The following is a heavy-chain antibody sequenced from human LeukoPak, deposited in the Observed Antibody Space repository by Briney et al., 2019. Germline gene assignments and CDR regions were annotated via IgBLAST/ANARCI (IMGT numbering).Heavy chain of an antibody. CDR2: IYYSGST. Sequence: SETLSLTCTVSGGSISSSSYYWGWIRQPPGKGLEWIGSIYYSGSTYYNPSLKSRVTISVDTSKNQFSLKLSSVTAADTAMYYCARGTLYSGWSYYFDYWGQGSQVTVSS. V-gene: IGHV4-39*07. CDR1: GGSISSSSYY. J-gene: IGHJ4*02. D-gene: IGHD6-19*01. CDR3: ARGTLYSGWSYYFDY.